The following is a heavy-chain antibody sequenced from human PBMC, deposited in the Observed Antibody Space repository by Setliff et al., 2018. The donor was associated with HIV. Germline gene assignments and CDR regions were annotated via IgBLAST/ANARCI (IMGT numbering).Heavy chain of an antibody. Sequence: GGSLRLSCAASGFTFYTYAMSWVRQAPGKGLEWVSTFGYSGSDTYYADSVKGRFTISRDNSKGILYLQMNSLRAEDTAVFYCAREFTFGGVIAPVEVDGLDVWRQGTTVTVSS. CDR3: AREFTFGGVIAPVEVDGLDV. CDR2: FGYSGSDT. J-gene: IGHJ6*02. V-gene: IGHV3-23*01. D-gene: IGHD3-16*02. CDR1: GFTFYTYA.